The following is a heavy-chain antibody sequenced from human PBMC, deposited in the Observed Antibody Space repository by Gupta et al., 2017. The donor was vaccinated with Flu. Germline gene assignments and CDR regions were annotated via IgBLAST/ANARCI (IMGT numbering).Heavy chain of an antibody. Sequence: QVQLVQSGTDVKKPRASVKVSCKASGYTFTDFYLDWVRQAPGQGLEWMGRINTKTGGTTYAQKFLGRITMTRDASINTVYMELNWLTSDDTAVYFCARESGGSSVWTNWFDPWGQGTLVTVSS. V-gene: IGHV1-2*06. J-gene: IGHJ5*02. CDR1: GYTFTDFY. CDR2: INTKTGGT. CDR3: ARESGGSSVWTNWFDP. D-gene: IGHD2-15*01.